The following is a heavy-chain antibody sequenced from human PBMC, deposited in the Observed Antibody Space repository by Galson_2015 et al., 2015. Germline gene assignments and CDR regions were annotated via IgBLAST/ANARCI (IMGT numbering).Heavy chain of an antibody. V-gene: IGHV3-23*01. CDR3: ATYEQTESFDY. J-gene: IGHJ4*02. Sequence: SLRLSCAASGFSFSNYGMSWVRQAPGKGLDWVSTIAGLGWVSGTGGRGATYYADSVKGRFTISRDNFKNTLYLQMNSLRAEDTAVYYCATYEQTESFDYWGQGALVTVSS. CDR1: GFSFSNYG. D-gene: IGHD3-3*01. CDR2: IAGLGWVSGTGGRGAT.